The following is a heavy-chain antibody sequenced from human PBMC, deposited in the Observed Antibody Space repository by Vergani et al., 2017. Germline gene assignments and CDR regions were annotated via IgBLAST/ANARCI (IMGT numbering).Heavy chain of an antibody. V-gene: IGHV3-30*04. CDR3: ARDLSGYNYGQDSWGRDLSGYSYGHDY. Sequence: QVQVAESGGGVVQPGRSLTLSCAASGFAFRNYAMHWVRQAPGKGLEWVAAISKDGKNKYYGDSVKGRFTISRDNSDVALYWQMISLRAEDTAVYYCARDLSGYNYGQDSWGRDLSGYSYGHDYWGQGTLVTVSS. CDR1: GFAFRNYA. J-gene: IGHJ4*02. D-gene: IGHD5-18*01. CDR2: ISKDGKNK.